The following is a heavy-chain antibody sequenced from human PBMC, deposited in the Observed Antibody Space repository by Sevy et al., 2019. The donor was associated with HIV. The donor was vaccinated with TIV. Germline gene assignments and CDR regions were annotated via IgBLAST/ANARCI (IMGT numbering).Heavy chain of an antibody. D-gene: IGHD3-22*01. J-gene: IGHJ5*02. CDR3: SRARDSSGYYYDWFDP. CDR2: IRGKAYGGTT. V-gene: IGHV3-49*03. CDR1: GFTFGDDA. Sequence: SLRRSCTASGFTFGDDAMSWFRQAPGKELEWVGFIRGKAYGGTTEYAASVKGRFTISRDDSKSIAYLQMNSLKTEVTAVYYCSRARDSSGYYYDWFDPWGQGTLVTVSS.